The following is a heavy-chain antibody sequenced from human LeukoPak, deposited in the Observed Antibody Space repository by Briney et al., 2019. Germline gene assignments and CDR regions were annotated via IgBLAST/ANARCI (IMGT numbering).Heavy chain of an antibody. CDR2: IYSSGST. Sequence: PSETLSLTCTVSGGSISSSSYYWGWIRQPPGKGLEWIGNIYSSGSTYYNPSLKSRVSISVDTSKNQFSLRLSSVTAADTAVYYCARTLTPLRTGFDYWGQGTLVTVSS. D-gene: IGHD4-11*01. CDR3: ARTLTPLRTGFDY. V-gene: IGHV4-39*07. J-gene: IGHJ4*02. CDR1: GGSISSSSYY.